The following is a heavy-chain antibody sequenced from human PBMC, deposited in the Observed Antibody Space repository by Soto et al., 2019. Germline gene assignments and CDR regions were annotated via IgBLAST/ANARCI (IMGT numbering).Heavy chain of an antibody. CDR3: AKARYALKDGLFDQ. Sequence: DTLSRTEDVSDGTYISYYWSWIHQSQGRGLEWIGGVNHSGSTNSNAALKSRVTISIDTSKTQVSLKLTSLTAADTAVYYCAKARYALKDGLFDQGGQGILVXFSS. CDR2: VNHSGST. J-gene: IGHJ4*02. V-gene: IGHV4-34*01. CDR1: DGTYISYY. D-gene: IGHD2-15*01.